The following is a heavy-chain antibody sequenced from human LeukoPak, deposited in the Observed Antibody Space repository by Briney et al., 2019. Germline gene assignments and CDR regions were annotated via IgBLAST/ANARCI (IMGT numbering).Heavy chain of an antibody. CDR1: GLTVSSNY. V-gene: IGHV3-66*04. Sequence: PGGSLRLSCAASGLTVSSNYMSWVRQAPGKGLEWVSVIYSGGSTYYADSVKGRFTISRDNSKNTLYLQMNSLRAEDTAVYYCARHRSSYYFDYWGQGTLVTVSS. CDR3: ARHRSSYYFDY. J-gene: IGHJ4*02. CDR2: IYSGGST.